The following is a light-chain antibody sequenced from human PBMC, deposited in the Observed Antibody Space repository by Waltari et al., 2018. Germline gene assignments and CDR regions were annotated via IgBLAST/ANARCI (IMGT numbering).Light chain of an antibody. CDR1: LSLVSGDGNTY. Sequence: DVVMTQSPLSLPVTLGQPASISCRSSLSLVSGDGNTYFHWFQQRPGQSPRRLFYKVSNRDSGVPDRFSGSGSGTDFTLTISRVEAEDVGVYYCMQGTHWPWTFGQGTKVEIK. J-gene: IGKJ1*01. CDR2: KVS. V-gene: IGKV2-30*01. CDR3: MQGTHWPWT.